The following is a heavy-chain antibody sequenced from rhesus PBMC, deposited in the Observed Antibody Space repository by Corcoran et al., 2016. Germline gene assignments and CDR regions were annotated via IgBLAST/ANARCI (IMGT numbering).Heavy chain of an antibody. CDR2: ISGSSGST. D-gene: IGHD6-25*01. Sequence: QVQLQESGPGLVQPSETLSLTCAVSGGSISSSNWWSWIRQPPGKGLEWIGYISGSSGSTYYNPSLKSRVTISTNTSKNQFSLKLSSATAADTAVYYCARDRGGSRYFDYWGQGVLVTVSS. CDR1: GGSISSSNW. V-gene: IGHV4-65*01. CDR3: ARDRGGSRYFDY. J-gene: IGHJ4*01.